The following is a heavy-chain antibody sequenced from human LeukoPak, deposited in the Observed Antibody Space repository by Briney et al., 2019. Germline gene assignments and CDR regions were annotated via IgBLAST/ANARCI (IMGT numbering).Heavy chain of an antibody. CDR3: ARATYYGSAFDY. CDR1: GYTFTGYY. J-gene: IGHJ4*02. D-gene: IGHD3-10*01. CDR2: INPNGGGT. V-gene: IGHV1-2*02. Sequence: ASVKVSCKASGYTFTGYYMHWVRQAPGQGLEWMGWINPNGGGTKYEQKFQGRVTMTRGTSISTAYMELSSLRSDDTAVYYCARATYYGSAFDYWGQGTLVTVSS.